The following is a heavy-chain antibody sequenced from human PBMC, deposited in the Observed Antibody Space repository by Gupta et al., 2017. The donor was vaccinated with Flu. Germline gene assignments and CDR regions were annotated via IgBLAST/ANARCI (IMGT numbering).Heavy chain of an antibody. V-gene: IGHV3-72*01. Sequence: SDHYRDGVRQAPGKGLEWVGSVKKRAQSYTTEYAGSVKGRFTISRDDSKNSLYLQMNSLKTEDTAVYYCARGHDSFDSWGQGTLVTVSS. CDR3: ARGHDSFDS. J-gene: IGHJ4*02. D-gene: IGHD3-16*01. CDR1: SDHY. CDR2: VKKRAQSYTT.